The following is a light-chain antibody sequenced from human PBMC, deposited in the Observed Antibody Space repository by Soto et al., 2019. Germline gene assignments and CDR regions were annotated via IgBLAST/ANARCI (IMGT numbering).Light chain of an antibody. J-gene: IGKJ4*01. CDR3: HQSDGWPPRFT. V-gene: IGKV3-15*01. CDR2: GAS. CDR1: QNIWSN. Sequence: EIVMTQSPATLSAAPGESVTLSCRASQNIWSNLVWYQQEPGQPPRLLIHGASTSATGLPARSTGSGSGTESTLTISSRQSEALAISYCHQSDGWPPRFTFGGGTKVDLK.